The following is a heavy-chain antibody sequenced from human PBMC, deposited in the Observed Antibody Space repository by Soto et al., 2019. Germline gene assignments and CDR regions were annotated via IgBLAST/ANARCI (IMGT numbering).Heavy chain of an antibody. D-gene: IGHD3-10*01. V-gene: IGHV1-18*04. J-gene: IGHJ6*02. Sequence: QVQLVQSGAEVKKPGASVRVSCKASGYIFPSYGFNWVRQAPGQGLEWMGWISAYNGNTNYAQKFQGRVTITADKSTSTAYMELSSLRSEDTAVYYCARAGFGELSHYYYYGMDVWGQGTTVTVSS. CDR3: ARAGFGELSHYYYYGMDV. CDR2: ISAYNGNT. CDR1: GYIFPSYG.